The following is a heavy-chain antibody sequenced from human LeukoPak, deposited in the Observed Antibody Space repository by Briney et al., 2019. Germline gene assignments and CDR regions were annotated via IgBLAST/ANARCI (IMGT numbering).Heavy chain of an antibody. V-gene: IGHV3-9*01. CDR3: AKDSGGWFKY. J-gene: IGHJ4*02. Sequence: GRSLRLSCAASGFTFDDYAMRWVRQAPGKGLEWVSGISWNSGSIGYADSVKGRFTISRDNAKNSLYLQMNSLRAEDTALYYCAKDSGGWFKYWGQGTLVTVSS. CDR2: ISWNSGSI. CDR1: GFTFDDYA. D-gene: IGHD6-19*01.